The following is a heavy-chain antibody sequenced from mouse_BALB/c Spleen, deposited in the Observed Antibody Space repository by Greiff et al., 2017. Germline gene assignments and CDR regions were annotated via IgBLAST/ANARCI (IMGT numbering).Heavy chain of an antibody. Sequence: VKVEESGPGLVAPSQSLSITCTVSGFSLTSYGVHWVRQPPGKGLEWLGVIWAGGSTNYNSALMSRLSISKDNSKSQVFLKMNSLQTDDTAMYYCAGYDYAMDYWGQGTSVTVSS. CDR2: IWAGGST. V-gene: IGHV2-9*02. D-gene: IGHD2-2*01. J-gene: IGHJ4*01. CDR3: AGYDYAMDY. CDR1: GFSLTSYG.